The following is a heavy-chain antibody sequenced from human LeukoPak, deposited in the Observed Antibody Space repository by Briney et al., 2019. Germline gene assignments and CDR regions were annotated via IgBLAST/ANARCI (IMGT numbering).Heavy chain of an antibody. V-gene: IGHV3-30*02. Sequence: GGSLRLSCAASGFTFRDYGMHWVRQAPGKGLEWVSFIWSDGNNRFYADSVKGRFTISRDNSKNMLYLQMDTLRAKDTALYYCAKDPGASVSGFYMDVWGKGTTVIVSS. CDR1: GFTFRDYG. CDR2: IWSDGNNR. J-gene: IGHJ6*03. D-gene: IGHD2-8*02. CDR3: AKDPGASVSGFYMDV.